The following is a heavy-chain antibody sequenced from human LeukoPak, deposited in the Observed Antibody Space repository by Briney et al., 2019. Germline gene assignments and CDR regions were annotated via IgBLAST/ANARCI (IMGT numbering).Heavy chain of an antibody. V-gene: IGHV1-69*13. CDR2: IIPIFGTA. Sequence: SVKVSCKASGGTFSSYAISWVRQAPGQGLEWMGGIIPIFGTANYAQKFQGRVTITADESTSTAYMELSSLRSEDTAVYYCASRGGSGKYDFDFWGQGTLVTVSS. J-gene: IGHJ4*02. CDR1: GGTFSSYA. D-gene: IGHD3-10*01. CDR3: ASRGGSGKYDFDF.